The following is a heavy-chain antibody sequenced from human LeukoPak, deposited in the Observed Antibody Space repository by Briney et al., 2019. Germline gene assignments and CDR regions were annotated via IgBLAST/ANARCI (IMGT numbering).Heavy chain of an antibody. Sequence: HPGGSLRLSCAASGFTFSSYAMHWVRQAPGKGLEWVAVISYDGSNKYYADSVKGRFTISRDNSKNTLYLQMNSLRAEDTAVYYCARGSDYGGNYRLDYWGQGTLVTVSS. CDR2: ISYDGSNK. D-gene: IGHD4-23*01. CDR3: ARGSDYGGNYRLDY. J-gene: IGHJ4*02. V-gene: IGHV3-30*14. CDR1: GFTFSSYA.